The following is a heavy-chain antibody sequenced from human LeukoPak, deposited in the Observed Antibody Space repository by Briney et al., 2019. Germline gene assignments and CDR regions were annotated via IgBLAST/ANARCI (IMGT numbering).Heavy chain of an antibody. V-gene: IGHV4-59*08. J-gene: IGHJ4*02. CDR1: GGSISSYY. D-gene: IGHD2-21*02. CDR3: ARLGVGGGDWPGWSVAPDY. Sequence: PSETLSLTCTVSGGSISSYYWSWIRQPPGKGLEWIGYIYYSGSTNYNPSLKSRVTISVDTSKNQFSLKLSSVTAADTAVYYCARLGVGGGDWPGWSVAPDYWGQGTLVTVSS. CDR2: IYYSGST.